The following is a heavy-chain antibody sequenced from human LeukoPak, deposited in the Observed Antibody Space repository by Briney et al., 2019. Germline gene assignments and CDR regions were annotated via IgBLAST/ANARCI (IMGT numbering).Heavy chain of an antibody. V-gene: IGHV3-48*01. J-gene: IGHJ3*02. D-gene: IGHD3-10*01. Sequence: GGSLRLSCAASGFTFNRYGMSWVRQAPGKGLEWVSGISASGANRYYADSVKGRFTISRDNAKNSLYLQMNSLRAEDTAVYYCARGLGSGRHAFDIWGQGTMVTVSS. CDR1: GFTFNRYG. CDR3: ARGLGSGRHAFDI. CDR2: ISASGANR.